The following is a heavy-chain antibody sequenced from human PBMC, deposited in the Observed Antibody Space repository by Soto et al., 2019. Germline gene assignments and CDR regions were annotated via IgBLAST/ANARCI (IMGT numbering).Heavy chain of an antibody. CDR2: INPNSGGT. CDR1: GYTFTGYY. Sequence: QVQLVQSGAEVKKPGASVKVSCKASGYTFTGYYMHWVRQAPGQGLEWLGWINPNSGGTNYAQKFQGWVTMTRDTSISTAYVELSRLRSDDTAVYYCARGGDVYCSGGSCYSWFAPWGQGTLVTVSS. CDR3: ARGGDVYCSGGSCYSWFAP. D-gene: IGHD2-15*01. J-gene: IGHJ5*02. V-gene: IGHV1-2*04.